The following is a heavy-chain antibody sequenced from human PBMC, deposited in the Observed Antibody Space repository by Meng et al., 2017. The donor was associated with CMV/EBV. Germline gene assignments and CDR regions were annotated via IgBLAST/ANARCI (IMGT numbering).Heavy chain of an antibody. D-gene: IGHD3/OR15-3a*01. CDR3: ARDRDWAFDY. CDR2: ISSGFSGR. Sequence: GGSLRLSCAVSGFSFNIYSVNWVRQGPGKGLEWLSYISSGFSGRQYADSVKGRFTISTDSDKSLLSLEMNNLRAEDTAVYYCARDRDWAFDYWGQGTLVTVSS. V-gene: IGHV3-48*04. J-gene: IGHJ4*02. CDR1: GFSFNIYS.